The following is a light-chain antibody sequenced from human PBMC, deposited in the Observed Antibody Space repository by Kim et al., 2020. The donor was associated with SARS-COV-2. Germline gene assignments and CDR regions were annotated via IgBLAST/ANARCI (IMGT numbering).Light chain of an antibody. CDR1: SSDIGTYNL. CDR3: CSYAGSNIYVL. CDR2: EVS. J-gene: IGLJ2*01. Sequence: QSALTQPASVSGSPGQSITISCTGTSSDIGTYNLVSWYQQYPGKAPKLVIYEVSKRPSGISNRFSGSKSASTASLTISGLQAEDEGDYYCCSYAGSNIYVLFGGGTKVTVL. V-gene: IGLV2-23*02.